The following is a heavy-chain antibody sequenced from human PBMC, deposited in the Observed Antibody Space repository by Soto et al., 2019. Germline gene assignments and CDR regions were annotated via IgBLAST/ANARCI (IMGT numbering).Heavy chain of an antibody. J-gene: IGHJ6*02. CDR3: AKDIKRRIAAAGGYGMDV. V-gene: IGHV3-30*18. CDR2: ISYDGSNK. Sequence: QVQLVESGGGVVQPGRSLRLSCAASGFTFSSYGMHWVRQAPGKGLEWVAVISYDGSNKYYADSVKGRFTISRDNSKNTRYLQMNSLRAEDTAVYYCAKDIKRRIAAAGGYGMDVWGQGTTVTVSS. CDR1: GFTFSSYG. D-gene: IGHD6-13*01.